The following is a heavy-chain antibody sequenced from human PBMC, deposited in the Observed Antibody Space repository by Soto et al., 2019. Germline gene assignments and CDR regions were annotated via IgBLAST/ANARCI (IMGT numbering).Heavy chain of an antibody. V-gene: IGHV4-31*03. J-gene: IGHJ6*03. D-gene: IGHD6-13*01. Sequence: SETLSLTCTVSGGSISSGGYYWSWIRQHPGKGLEWIGYIYYSGSTYYNPSLKSRVTISVDTSKNQFSLKLSSVTAADTTVYYCASSHQQPFGYYYMDVWGKGTTVTVSS. CDR2: IYYSGST. CDR1: GGSISSGGYY. CDR3: ASSHQQPFGYYYMDV.